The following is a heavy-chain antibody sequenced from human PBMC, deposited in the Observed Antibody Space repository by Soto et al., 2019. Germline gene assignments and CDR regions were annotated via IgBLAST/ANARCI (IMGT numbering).Heavy chain of an antibody. CDR3: ARELSGYDSPFGY. CDR1: GLTFSSYS. J-gene: IGHJ4*02. V-gene: IGHV3-21*01. Sequence: PGGSLRLSCAASGLTFSSYSMNWVRQAPGKGLEWVSSISSSSSYIYYADSVKGRFTISRDNAKDSLYLQMNSLRAEDTAVYYCARELSGYDSPFGYWGQGTLVTVSS. CDR2: ISSSSSYI. D-gene: IGHD5-12*01.